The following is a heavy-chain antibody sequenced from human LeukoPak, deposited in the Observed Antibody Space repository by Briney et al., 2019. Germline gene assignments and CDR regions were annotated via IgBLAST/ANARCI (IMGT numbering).Heavy chain of an antibody. CDR1: GGSLSSSYW. CDR2: IYHSGST. CDR3: ARAEVVGAHLRSGYFQH. V-gene: IGHV4-4*02. D-gene: IGHD1-26*01. Sequence: SGTLPLTCAVSGGSLSSSYWWSWVRQPPGKGLEWIGGIYHSGSTTYNPSLKSPVTISVDKSRNQFSLNLSSVTAADTAVYYCARAEVVGAHLRSGYFQHWGQGTLVIVSS. J-gene: IGHJ1*01.